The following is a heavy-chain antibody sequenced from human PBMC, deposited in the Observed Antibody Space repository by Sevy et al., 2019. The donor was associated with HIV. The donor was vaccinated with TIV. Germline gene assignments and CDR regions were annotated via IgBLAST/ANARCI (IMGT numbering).Heavy chain of an antibody. Sequence: GGSLRLSCAASGFTFSDYYMSWIRQAPGKGLEWVSYMSSGTSYTNYADSVKGRFTVSRDNAKNSLYLQMNSLRAEDTAVYYCARDRRNYGGQYFDYWGQGTLVTVSS. CDR3: ARDRRNYGGQYFDY. J-gene: IGHJ4*02. D-gene: IGHD1-7*01. V-gene: IGHV3-11*06. CDR2: MSSGTSYT. CDR1: GFTFSDYY.